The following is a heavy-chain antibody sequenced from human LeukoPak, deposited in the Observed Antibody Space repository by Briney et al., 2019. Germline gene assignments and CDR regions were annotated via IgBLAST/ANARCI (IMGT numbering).Heavy chain of an antibody. D-gene: IGHD3-3*01. CDR1: GFTFSSYA. CDR2: ISGSGGST. V-gene: IGHV3-23*01. Sequence: GSLRLSCVASGFTFSSYAMRWVRQAPGKGLEWVSGISGSGGSTYYADSVKGRFTISRDNSKNTLFLQMNSLRAEDTAVYYCAKDFYDFWSGPKVESWGKGTTVTVSS. CDR3: AKDFYDFWSGPKVES. J-gene: IGHJ6*04.